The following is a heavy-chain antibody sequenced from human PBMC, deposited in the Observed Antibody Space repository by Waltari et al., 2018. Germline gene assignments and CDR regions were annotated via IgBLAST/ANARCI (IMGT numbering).Heavy chain of an antibody. Sequence: QVQLQQWGAGLFKLSETLSLTCAVYGGSLRNIYWSWIRKPPGKGLEWIGEINHSGSTNNYNPSLKSRVSISVDASKNQVSLKVRSVTAADTAVYYCARAGYYGDYDGVDYWGQGTLVTVSS. CDR2: INHSGSTN. CDR1: GGSLRNIY. CDR3: ARAGYYGDYDGVDY. D-gene: IGHD4-17*01. V-gene: IGHV4-34*01. J-gene: IGHJ4*02.